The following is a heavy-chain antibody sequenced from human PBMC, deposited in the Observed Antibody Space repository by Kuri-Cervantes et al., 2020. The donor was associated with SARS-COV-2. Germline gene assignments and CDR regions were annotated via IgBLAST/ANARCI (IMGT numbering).Heavy chain of an antibody. CDR2: ISSSSSYI. Sequence: GGSLRLSCAASGFTFSSYSMNWVRQAPGKGLEWVSSISSSSSYIYYADSVKGRFTISRDNAKNSLYLQMNSLRAEDTAVYYCARGLSGWFAFDIWGQGTMVTVSS. D-gene: IGHD6-19*01. CDR3: ARGLSGWFAFDI. J-gene: IGHJ3*02. CDR1: GFTFSSYS. V-gene: IGHV3-21*01.